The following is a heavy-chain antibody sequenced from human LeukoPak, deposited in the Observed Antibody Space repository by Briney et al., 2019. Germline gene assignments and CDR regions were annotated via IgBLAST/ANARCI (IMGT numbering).Heavy chain of an antibody. CDR1: GGSISSYY. CDR3: ARHGEQQLVRRWFDS. J-gene: IGHJ5*01. CDR2: MYYSGSP. D-gene: IGHD6-13*01. V-gene: IGHV4-59*08. Sequence: SETLSLTCTVSGGSISSYYWSWIRQPPGKGLEWIGYMYYSGSPNYNPSLKSRVTISVDRSTNQLSLNLSSVTAADTAVYYCARHGEQQLVRRWFDSWGQGTLVTVS.